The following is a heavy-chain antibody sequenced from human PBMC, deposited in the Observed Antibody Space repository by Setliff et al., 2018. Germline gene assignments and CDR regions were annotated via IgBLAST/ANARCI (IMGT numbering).Heavy chain of an antibody. CDR1: GGSFSGYY. Sequence: SETLSLTCAVYGGSFSGYYWSWIRQPPGKGLEWIGEINHRGSTYYSPSLKSRVTVSVDTSRKQFSLKLRSVTAADTAVYYCARGAGGSPYYVDVWAKGTTVTVSS. CDR2: INHRGST. CDR3: ARGAGGSPYYVDV. J-gene: IGHJ6*03. V-gene: IGHV4-34*01. D-gene: IGHD2-15*01.